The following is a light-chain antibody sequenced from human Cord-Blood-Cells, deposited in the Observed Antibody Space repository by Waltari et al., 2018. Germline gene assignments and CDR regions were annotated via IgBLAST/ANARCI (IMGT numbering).Light chain of an antibody. V-gene: IGKV1-5*03. CDR3: QQYNSYSWT. CDR1: QSFSSW. CDR2: KAS. J-gene: IGKJ1*01. Sequence: DIQMTKSPSTLSASVGDRVTITCRASQSFSSWLAWDQQKPGKASKLLIYKASSLESGVPSRFSGSVSGTEFTLTISSLQPDDFATYYCQQYNSYSWTFGQGTKVEIK.